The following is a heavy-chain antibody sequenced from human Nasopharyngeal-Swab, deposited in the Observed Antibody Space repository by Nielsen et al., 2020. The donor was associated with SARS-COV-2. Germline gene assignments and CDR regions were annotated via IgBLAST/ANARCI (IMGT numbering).Heavy chain of an antibody. J-gene: IGHJ4*02. Sequence: SGPTLVKPTQTLTLTCTFSGFSLSTSGVGVGWIRQPPGKALEWLALIYWDDDKRYSPSLKSRLTITKDASKNQVVLTMTNMDPVDTATYYCAHRTSVSFRFSFDYWGQGTLVTVSS. V-gene: IGHV2-5*02. CDR1: GFSLSTSGVG. D-gene: IGHD3-16*01. CDR2: IYWDDDK. CDR3: AHRTSVSFRFSFDY.